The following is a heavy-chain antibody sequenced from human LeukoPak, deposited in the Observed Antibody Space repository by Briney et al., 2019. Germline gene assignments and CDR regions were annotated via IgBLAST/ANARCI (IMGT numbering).Heavy chain of an antibody. CDR2: IYYSGST. Sequence: SETLSLTCTVSGGSISSSSYYWGWIRQPPGKGLEWIGSIYYSGSTYYNPSLKSRVTISVDTSKNQFSLKLSSETAADTAVYYCASGLIVGATYWGQGTLVTVSS. J-gene: IGHJ4*02. V-gene: IGHV4-39*07. D-gene: IGHD1-26*01. CDR3: ASGLIVGATY. CDR1: GGSISSSSYY.